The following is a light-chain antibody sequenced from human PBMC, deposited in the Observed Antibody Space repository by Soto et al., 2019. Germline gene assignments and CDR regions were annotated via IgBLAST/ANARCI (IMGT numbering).Light chain of an antibody. CDR1: QRISNF. Sequence: DIQMTQSPSSLSASVGDRVTITCRARQRISNFLNWYQQKPGKAPKLLIYGASNLQSGVPSRFSGSGSGTHFTLTISGLQPDDFATYYCQQSYNTPALTFGGGTKVDIK. CDR2: GAS. V-gene: IGKV1-39*01. J-gene: IGKJ4*01. CDR3: QQSYNTPALT.